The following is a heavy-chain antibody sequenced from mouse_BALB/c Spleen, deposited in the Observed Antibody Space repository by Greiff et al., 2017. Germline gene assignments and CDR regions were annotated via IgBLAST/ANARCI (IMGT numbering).Heavy chain of an antibody. CDR2: INPGSGGT. D-gene: IGHD2-3*01. CDR1: GYAFTNYL. J-gene: IGHJ4*01. CDR3: AREDEGYVYAMDY. V-gene: IGHV1-54*01. Sequence: VQLQQSGAELVRPGTSVKVSCKASGYAFTNYLIEWVKQRPGQGLEWIGVINPGSGGTNYNEKFKGKATLTADKSSSTAYMQLSSLTSDDSAVYFCAREDEGYVYAMDYGGQGNSGNGSA.